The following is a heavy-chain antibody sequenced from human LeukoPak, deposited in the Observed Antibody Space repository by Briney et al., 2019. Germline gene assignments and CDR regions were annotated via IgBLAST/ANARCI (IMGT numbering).Heavy chain of an antibody. CDR1: GYTLINYA. CDR2: ITGYDANT. D-gene: IGHD3-22*01. CDR3: ARDDPAYDRSGYYYY. J-gene: IGHJ4*02. V-gene: IGHV1-18*01. Sequence: ASVTVSFKTSGYTLINYAISWVRQAPGQGVEWLGWITGYDANTKYAQKIQDRLTMTIDMSTSTAYMELRSLRSDDTAVYYCARDDPAYDRSGYYYYWGQGSLVTVSS.